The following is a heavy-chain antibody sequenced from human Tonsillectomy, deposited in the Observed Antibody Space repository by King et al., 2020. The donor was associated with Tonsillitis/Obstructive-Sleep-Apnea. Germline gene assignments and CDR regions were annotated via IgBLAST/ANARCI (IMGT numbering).Heavy chain of an antibody. Sequence: VQLQESGPGLVKPSETLSLTCTVSGGSISSYYWSWIRQPPGKGLEWIGYIYYSGSTNYNPSHKSRVTISVDTSKNQFSLKLSSVTAADTAVYYCARDLNSSGWFDAFDIWGQGTMVTVSS. V-gene: IGHV4-59*01. J-gene: IGHJ3*02. D-gene: IGHD6-19*01. CDR1: GGSISSYY. CDR2: IYYSGST. CDR3: ARDLNSSGWFDAFDI.